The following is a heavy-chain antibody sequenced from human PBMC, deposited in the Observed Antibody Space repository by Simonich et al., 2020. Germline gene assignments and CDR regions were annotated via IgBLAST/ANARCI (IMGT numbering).Heavy chain of an antibody. CDR3: ARVPGIYYYYGMDV. Sequence: GAEVKKPGASVKVSCKASGYTVTGYYMHWVRQAPGQGLEWMGRINPNSGGTNYAQKFQGRVTMTRDTSISTAYMELSRLRSDDTAVYYCARVPGIYYYYGMDVWGQGTTVTVSS. CDR2: INPNSGGT. D-gene: IGHD3-10*01. V-gene: IGHV1-2*06. CDR1: GYTVTGYY. J-gene: IGHJ6*02.